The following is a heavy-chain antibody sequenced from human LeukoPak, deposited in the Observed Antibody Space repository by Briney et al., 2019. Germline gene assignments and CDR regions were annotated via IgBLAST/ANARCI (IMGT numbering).Heavy chain of an antibody. CDR1: GGSISSYH. J-gene: IGHJ6*03. V-gene: IGHV4-59*01. Sequence: SETLSLICSVCGGSISSYHGRGLREPPGKGVEWIGYNYYSGSTNNNPSLKSRVTISLDTSKNQFSPKLRSVTAADTAVYFCAKGGYSSSWGNYYYYMDVWGKGTTVTVSS. CDR3: AKGGYSSSWGNYYYYMDV. D-gene: IGHD6-13*01. CDR2: NYYSGST.